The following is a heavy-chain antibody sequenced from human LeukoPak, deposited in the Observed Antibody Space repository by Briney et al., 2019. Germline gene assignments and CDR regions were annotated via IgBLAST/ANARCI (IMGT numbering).Heavy chain of an antibody. Sequence: GGSLRLSCAASGFTFDDYAMHWVRQAPGKGLEWVSGISWNSGSIGYADSVKGRFTISRDNAKNSLYLQMNSLRVEDTALYYCARRAPSHDFDDWGQGTLVTVSS. CDR1: GFTFDDYA. CDR3: ARRAPSHDFDD. J-gene: IGHJ4*02. CDR2: ISWNSGSI. V-gene: IGHV3-9*01.